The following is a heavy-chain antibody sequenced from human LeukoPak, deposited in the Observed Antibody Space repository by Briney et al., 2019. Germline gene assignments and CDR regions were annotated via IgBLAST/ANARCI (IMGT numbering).Heavy chain of an antibody. CDR2: INPNSDGT. D-gene: IGHD3-9*01. J-gene: IGHJ4*02. CDR1: GYFFTDYY. V-gene: IGHV1-2*02. Sequence: GASVKVSCKASGYFFTDYYMHWVRQAPGQGLEWMGWINPNSDGTNYAQNFQGRVTMTADPSISTAYMELSRLSSDDTAVYYCARVSRFFDWLPPFVYWGQGTLVTVSS. CDR3: ARVSRFFDWLPPFVY.